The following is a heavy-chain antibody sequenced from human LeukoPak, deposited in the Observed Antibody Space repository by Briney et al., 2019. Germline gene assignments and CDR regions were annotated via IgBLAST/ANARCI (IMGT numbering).Heavy chain of an antibody. CDR1: GYXFTSYG. D-gene: IGHD3-10*01. V-gene: IGHV1-18*01. CDR2: ISAYNGNT. Sequence: ASVKVSCKASGYXFTSYGISWVRQAPGQGLEWMGWISAYNGNTNYAQKLQGRVTMTTDTSTSTAYMELRSLRSDDTAVYYCARLLLWFGEPSYYFDYWGQGTLVTVSS. CDR3: ARLLLWFGEPSYYFDY. J-gene: IGHJ4*02.